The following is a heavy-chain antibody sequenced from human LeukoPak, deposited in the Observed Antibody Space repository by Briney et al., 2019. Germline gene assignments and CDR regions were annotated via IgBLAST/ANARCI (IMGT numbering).Heavy chain of an antibody. Sequence: SETLSLTCSVSGGSIPYFYWIWIRQPPGRGLEWIGYIYYSGNTNYNRSLKRRVTMSVDTSKNQFSLNLSSVTGADTAVYYCARGKGGSGWSITLFDSWGQGSLVTVSS. CDR3: ARGKGGSGWSITLFDS. J-gene: IGHJ5*01. D-gene: IGHD6-19*01. CDR2: IYYSGNT. CDR1: GGSIPYFY. V-gene: IGHV4-59*01.